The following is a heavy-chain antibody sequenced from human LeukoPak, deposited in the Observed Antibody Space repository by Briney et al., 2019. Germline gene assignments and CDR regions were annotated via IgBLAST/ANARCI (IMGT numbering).Heavy chain of an antibody. Sequence: SETLSLTCGVCGGSFSCYYGRWIRQPPGRGVEWIGEIHHSGSTNYHPSLKSRVTISVDTSKNQFSLKLSSVTAADTAVYYCARVCRIGAVATYYFDYWGQGTLVTVSS. CDR1: GGSFSCYY. V-gene: IGHV4-34*01. CDR3: ARVCRIGAVATYYFDY. CDR2: IHHSGST. D-gene: IGHD6-19*01. J-gene: IGHJ4*02.